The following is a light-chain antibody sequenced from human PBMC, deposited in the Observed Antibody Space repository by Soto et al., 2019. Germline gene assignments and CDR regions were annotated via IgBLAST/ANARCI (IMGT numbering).Light chain of an antibody. CDR3: CSYAGDTTFFV. J-gene: IGLJ1*01. V-gene: IGLV2-23*02. CDR1: SSDVGSYYP. Sequence: QSALTQPASMSGSPGQSITISCTGTSSDVGSYYPVSWFQQHPGKAPKLIIYEVNKRPSGVSDRFSASKSGNTASLTISGLQAADEAEYYCCSYAGDTTFFVFGTGTKVTVL. CDR2: EVN.